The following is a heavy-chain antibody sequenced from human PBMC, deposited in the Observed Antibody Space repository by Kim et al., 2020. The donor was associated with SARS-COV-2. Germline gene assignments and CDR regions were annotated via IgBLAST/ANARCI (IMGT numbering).Heavy chain of an antibody. V-gene: IGHV1-3*01. Sequence: KFQGRVTITRDTSASTAYMELSSLRSEDTAVYYCARDLEGSIVGAIGLDYWGQGTLVTVSS. CDR3: ARDLEGSIVGAIGLDY. D-gene: IGHD1-26*01. J-gene: IGHJ4*02.